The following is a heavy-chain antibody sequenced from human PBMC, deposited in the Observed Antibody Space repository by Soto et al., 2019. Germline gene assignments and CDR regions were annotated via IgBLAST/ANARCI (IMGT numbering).Heavy chain of an antibody. V-gene: IGHV3-48*02. CDR2: ISSSISTK. CDR3: TRGGAARPDY. J-gene: IGHJ4*02. D-gene: IGHD6-6*01. Sequence: EVHLLQSGGGLVQPGGSLRLSCAASGFTFSNYGMNWVRQAPGKGLAWVSYISSSISTKQYADSVKGRFTISRDNAKNSLFLQMNSLRDEDTAVYYCTRGGAARPDYWGQGTLVTVSS. CDR1: GFTFSNYG.